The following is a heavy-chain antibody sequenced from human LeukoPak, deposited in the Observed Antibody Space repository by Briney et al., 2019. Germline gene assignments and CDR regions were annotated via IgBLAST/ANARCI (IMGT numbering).Heavy chain of an antibody. CDR2: ISYSGST. J-gene: IGHJ4*02. Sequence: PSETLSLTCTVSGVSISTYSWSWIRQPPGKGLEWIGYISYSGSTSYNPSLKSPVTISVDTSKNQFSLKVRSVTAADTAVYYCARGSPLMAGIYNFDYWGQGRLVTVSS. D-gene: IGHD6-19*01. CDR3: ARGSPLMAGIYNFDY. CDR1: GVSISTYS. V-gene: IGHV4-59*01.